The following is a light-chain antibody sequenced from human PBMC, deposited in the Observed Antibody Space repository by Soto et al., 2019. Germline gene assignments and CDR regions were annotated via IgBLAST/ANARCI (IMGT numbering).Light chain of an antibody. Sequence: QSALTQPASVSGSPGQSITISCTGTSSDVGGYNYVSWYQQHPGKAPKLMIYEVSNRPAGVSNRFSGSKSGNTASLTISGLQAGNEADYYCSSYTSINTWVFGGGTKLTVL. CDR2: EVS. V-gene: IGLV2-14*01. CDR3: SSYTSINTWV. J-gene: IGLJ3*02. CDR1: SSDVGGYNY.